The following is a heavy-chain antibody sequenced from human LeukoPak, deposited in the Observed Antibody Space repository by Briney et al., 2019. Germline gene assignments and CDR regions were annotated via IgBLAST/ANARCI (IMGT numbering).Heavy chain of an antibody. V-gene: IGHV4-39*01. CDR3: ARHSSGYYYGFDY. CDR2: IYYSGST. D-gene: IGHD3-22*01. Sequence: SETLSLTCTVSGGSISSSTYYWGRIRQPPGKGLEWIGTIYYSGSTYYNPSLKSRVTISVDTSKNQFSLKLSSVTAADTAMYYCARHSSGYYYGFDYWGQGTLVTVSS. J-gene: IGHJ4*02. CDR1: GGSISSSTYY.